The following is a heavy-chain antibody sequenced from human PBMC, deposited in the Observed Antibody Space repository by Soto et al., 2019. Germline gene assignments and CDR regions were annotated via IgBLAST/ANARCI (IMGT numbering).Heavy chain of an antibody. V-gene: IGHV5-51*01. CDR3: AGGAARGVITRPRDYYGMDV. CDR2: IYPGDSDT. D-gene: IGHD3-10*01. CDR1: GYSFTSYW. J-gene: IGHJ6*02. Sequence: PGESLKISCKGSGYSFTSYWIGWVRQMPGKGLECMGIIYPGDSDTRYSPSFQGQVTISADKSISTAYLQWSSLKASDTAMYYCAGGAARGVITRPRDYYGMDVWGQGSTVTVSS.